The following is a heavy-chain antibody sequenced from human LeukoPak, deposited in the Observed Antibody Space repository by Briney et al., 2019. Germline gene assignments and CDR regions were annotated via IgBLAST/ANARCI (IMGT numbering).Heavy chain of an antibody. J-gene: IGHJ4*02. D-gene: IGHD3-10*01. CDR3: ARTSYGSGNYFDY. V-gene: IGHV3-53*01. CDR1: GFTFSRYW. Sequence: GGSLRLSCAASGFTFSRYWMSWVRQAPGKGLEWVSIIYSDGSTYYADSVKGRFTISRDNSKDTLYLQMNSLRAEDTAVYYCARTSYGSGNYFDYWGQGTLVTVSS. CDR2: IYSDGST.